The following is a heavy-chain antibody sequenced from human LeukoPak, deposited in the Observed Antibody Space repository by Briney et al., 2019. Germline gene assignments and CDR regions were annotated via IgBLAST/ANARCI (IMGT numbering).Heavy chain of an antibody. Sequence: SGPTLVKPTQTLTLTCTFSGFSLSTSGMCVSWIRQPPGKALEWLARIDWDDDKYYSTSLKTRLTISKDTSKNQVVLTMTNMDPVDTATYSCARMAMTTVTTLSFASWGQGTLVTVSS. CDR1: GFSLSTSGMC. CDR3: ARMAMTTVTTLSFAS. CDR2: IDWDDDK. J-gene: IGHJ4*02. D-gene: IGHD4-17*01. V-gene: IGHV2-70*11.